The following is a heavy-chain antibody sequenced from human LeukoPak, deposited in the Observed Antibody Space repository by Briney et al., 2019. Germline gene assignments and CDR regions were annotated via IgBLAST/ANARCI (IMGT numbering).Heavy chain of an antibody. Sequence: GGSLRLSCAASGFIFSSYGMHWVRQAPGKGLEWVTFIRFDGSNTYYSGSVKGRFTISRDNSKNTLYLQMNSLGVEDTAVYYCAQGHSHTAMYFWGQGTLVTVSS. V-gene: IGHV3-30*02. D-gene: IGHD5-18*01. CDR2: IRFDGSNT. CDR1: GFIFSSYG. J-gene: IGHJ4*02. CDR3: AQGHSHTAMYF.